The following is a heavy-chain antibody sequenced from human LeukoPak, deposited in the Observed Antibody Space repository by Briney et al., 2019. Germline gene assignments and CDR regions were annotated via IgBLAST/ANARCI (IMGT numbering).Heavy chain of an antibody. CDR3: ARESRDGYNPLP. D-gene: IGHD5-24*01. J-gene: IGHJ5*02. Sequence: GSSVKVSCKASGGTFSSYAISWVRQAPGQGLEWMGRIIPILGIANYAQKFQGRVTITADKSTSTAYMELSSLRSEDTAVYYCARESRDGYNPLPWGQGTLVTVSS. V-gene: IGHV1-69*04. CDR1: GGTFSSYA. CDR2: IIPILGIA.